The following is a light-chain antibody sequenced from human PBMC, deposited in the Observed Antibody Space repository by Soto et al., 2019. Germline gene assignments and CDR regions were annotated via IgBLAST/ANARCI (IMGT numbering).Light chain of an antibody. J-gene: IGKJ2*01. Sequence: EIVLTQSPGTLSLSPGERATLSCRASQTVGSSFLAWYQQKPDQAPRLLIYGASSRATGIPDRFRGSGSGTDFTLTISRLEPEDFAVYYCQQYRSSSSTFGQGTKLEIK. V-gene: IGKV3-20*01. CDR2: GAS. CDR1: QTVGSSF. CDR3: QQYRSSSST.